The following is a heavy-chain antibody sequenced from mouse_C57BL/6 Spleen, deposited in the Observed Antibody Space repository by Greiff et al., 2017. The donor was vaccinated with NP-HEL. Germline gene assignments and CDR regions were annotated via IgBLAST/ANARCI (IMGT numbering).Heavy chain of an antibody. CDR2: INPNNGGT. CDR3: AGGYGNGFAY. Sequence: VQLQQSGPELVKPGASVKISCKASGYTFTDYYMNWVKQSHGKSLEWIGDINPNNGGTSYNQKFKGKATLTVDKSSSTAYMELRSLTSEDSAVYYCAGGYGNGFAYWGQGTLVTVSA. CDR1: GYTFTDYY. D-gene: IGHD2-1*01. J-gene: IGHJ3*01. V-gene: IGHV1-26*01.